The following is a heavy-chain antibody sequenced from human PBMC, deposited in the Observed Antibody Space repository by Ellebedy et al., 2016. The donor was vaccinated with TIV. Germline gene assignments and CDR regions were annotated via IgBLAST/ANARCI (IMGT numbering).Heavy chain of an antibody. CDR1: GFILSNSA. D-gene: IGHD1-26*01. J-gene: IGHJ4*02. Sequence: GGSLRLSCAASGFILSNSAMFCVRQAPGKGLAWVAVISYDGSNKDYADSVKGRFTVSRDGSKNTLDLEMNSLRLDDTAVYYCARAGEKWELNYWGQGALVTVSS. CDR3: ARAGEKWELNY. CDR2: ISYDGSNK. V-gene: IGHV3-30*04.